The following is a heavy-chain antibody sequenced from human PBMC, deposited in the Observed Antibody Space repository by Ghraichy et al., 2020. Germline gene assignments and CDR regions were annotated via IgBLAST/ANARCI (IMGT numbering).Heavy chain of an antibody. Sequence: ASVKVSCKTSGYTFVNYGITWVRQAPGQGLEWLGWITTKSENTQYVWKFQDRVTMTTNTSTNTAYLELRSLRSDDTAVYYCARGINYFDPWGQGTLVTVAX. V-gene: IGHV1-18*01. J-gene: IGHJ5*02. CDR1: GYTFVNYG. D-gene: IGHD5-24*01. CDR3: ARGINYFDP. CDR2: ITTKSENT.